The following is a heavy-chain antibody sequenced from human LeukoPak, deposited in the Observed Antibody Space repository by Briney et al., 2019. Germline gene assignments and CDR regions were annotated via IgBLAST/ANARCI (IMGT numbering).Heavy chain of an antibody. CDR3: ARIVVVIDDYFDY. CDR1: GGSISSYY. J-gene: IGHJ4*02. V-gene: IGHV4-59*08. D-gene: IGHD3-22*01. Sequence: PSETLSLTCTVSGGSISSYYWSWIRQPPGKGLEWIGYIYYSGSTNYNPSLKSRVTISVDTSKNQFSLKLSSVTAADTAVYYCARIVVVIDDYFDYWGQGTPVTVSS. CDR2: IYYSGST.